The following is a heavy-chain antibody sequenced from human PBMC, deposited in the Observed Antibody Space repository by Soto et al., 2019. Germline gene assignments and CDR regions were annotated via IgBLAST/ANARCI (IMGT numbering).Heavy chain of an antibody. J-gene: IGHJ4*02. D-gene: IGHD6-19*01. CDR1: GGSISSYY. CDR3: ARVRWTVAGPGHFDY. CDR2: IYYSGST. Sequence: PSETLSLTCTVSGGSISSYYWSWIRQPPGKGLEWIGYIYYSGSTNYNPSLKSRVTISVDTSKNQFSLKLSSVTAADTAVYYCARVRWTVAGPGHFDYRGQGTLVTVSS. V-gene: IGHV4-59*01.